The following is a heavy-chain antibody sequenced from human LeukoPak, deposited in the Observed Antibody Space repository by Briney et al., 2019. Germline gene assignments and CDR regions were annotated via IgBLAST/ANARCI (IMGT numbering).Heavy chain of an antibody. D-gene: IGHD3-10*01. CDR3: AKDKNMVRGVRSAFDI. CDR1: GFTFDDYA. J-gene: IGHJ3*02. CDR2: ISWNSGSI. Sequence: PGGSLRLSCAASGFTFDDYAMHWVRQAPGKGLEWVSGISWNSGSIGYADSVKGRFTISRDNAKNSLYLQMNSLRAEDTALYYCAKDKNMVRGVRSAFDIWGQGTMVTVSS. V-gene: IGHV3-9*01.